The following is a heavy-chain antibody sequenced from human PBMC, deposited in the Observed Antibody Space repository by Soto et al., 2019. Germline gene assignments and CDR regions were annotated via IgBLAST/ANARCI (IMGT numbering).Heavy chain of an antibody. J-gene: IGHJ4*02. CDR1: GGSISSYY. Sequence: SETLSLTCTVSGGSISSYYWGWIRQPPGKGLEWIGSIYYSGSTHYNPSLKSRVTMSVDTSTNQFSLKLNSVTAADTAVYYCTRHEGGAAAAPHIDSCGQRTLVTVSA. D-gene: IGHD6-13*01. CDR2: IYYSGST. V-gene: IGHV4-39*01. CDR3: TRHEGGAAAAPHIDS.